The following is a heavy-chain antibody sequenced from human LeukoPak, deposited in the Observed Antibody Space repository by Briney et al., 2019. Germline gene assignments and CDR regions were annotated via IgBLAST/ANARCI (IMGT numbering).Heavy chain of an antibody. CDR1: GGTFSSYD. Sequence: SVKVSCKASGGTFSSYDISWVRQAPGQGLGWMGGIIPIFGTANCAQKFQGRVTITADKSTSTAYMELSSLRSEDTAVYYCAAGYSSSLAAFDIWGQGTMVTVSS. D-gene: IGHD6-13*01. CDR3: AAGYSSSLAAFDI. CDR2: IIPIFGTA. J-gene: IGHJ3*02. V-gene: IGHV1-69*06.